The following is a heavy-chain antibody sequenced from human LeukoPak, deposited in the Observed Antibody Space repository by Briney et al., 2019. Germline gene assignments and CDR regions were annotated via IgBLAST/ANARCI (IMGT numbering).Heavy chain of an antibody. CDR1: GFSFTTYY. Sequence: PGGSLRLSCAASGFSFTTYYMTWVRQAPGKGLEWLANISQDGRTKYYADSVEGRFAISRDNAINSVFLQMNSVRAEDTAVYYCARENWSNDYWGQGTLGTVSS. CDR2: ISQDGRTK. V-gene: IGHV3-7*01. D-gene: IGHD1-1*01. J-gene: IGHJ4*02. CDR3: ARENWSNDY.